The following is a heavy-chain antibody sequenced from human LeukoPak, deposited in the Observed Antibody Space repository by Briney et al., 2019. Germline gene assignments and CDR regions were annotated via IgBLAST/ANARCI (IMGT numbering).Heavy chain of an antibody. V-gene: IGHV1-69*01. CDR3: ARGLTTDYGDYSSFDY. Sequence: SVKVSCKASGGTFSRYVISWVRQAPGQGLEWMGGIIPIFGSTNYAQRFQDRVTIIADESTSTAYMELSSLRSEDTAVYYCARGLTTDYGDYSSFDYWGQGTLVTVSS. J-gene: IGHJ4*02. CDR1: GGTFSRYV. CDR2: IIPIFGST. D-gene: IGHD4-17*01.